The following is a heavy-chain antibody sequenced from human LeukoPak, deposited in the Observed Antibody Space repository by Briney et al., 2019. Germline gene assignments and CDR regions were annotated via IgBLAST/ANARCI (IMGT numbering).Heavy chain of an antibody. CDR2: IFPGDSDT. J-gene: IGHJ4*02. D-gene: IGHD6-19*01. CDR1: GYIFSNYW. CDR3: AVGWLPRDY. Sequence: GESLKISCKTDGYIFSNYWIGWVRQMPRKGLEWMGFIFPGDSDTRYTPSAQGHVTISADKSINTAYLQWSSLKDSDTAMYYCAVGWLPRDYWGQGTLVTVSS. V-gene: IGHV5-51*01.